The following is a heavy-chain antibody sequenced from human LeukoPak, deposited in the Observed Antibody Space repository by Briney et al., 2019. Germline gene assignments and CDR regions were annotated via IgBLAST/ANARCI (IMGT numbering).Heavy chain of an antibody. V-gene: IGHV4-38-2*02. CDR1: GYSISNGYY. Sequence: SETLSLTCTVSGYSISNGYYWSWIRQPPGKGLEWIGYIYHSGSTYYNPSLKSRVTISVDRSKNQFSLKLSSVTAADTAVYYCARGHIVVVPAAGRADNWFDPWGQGTLVTVSS. D-gene: IGHD2-2*01. J-gene: IGHJ5*02. CDR2: IYHSGST. CDR3: ARGHIVVVPAAGRADNWFDP.